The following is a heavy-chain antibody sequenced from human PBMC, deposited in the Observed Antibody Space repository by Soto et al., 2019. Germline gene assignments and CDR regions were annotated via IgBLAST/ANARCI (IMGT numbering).Heavy chain of an antibody. V-gene: IGHV3-9*01. J-gene: IGHJ4*02. Sequence: GGSLRLSCVGTGLNFDDFAMHWVRQAPGKGLEWVSGITWNSRVLAYADSVKGRFTISRDNARNSLYLQMDSLRDEDTALYYCGTGGYDFWSPYCFDSWGQGPLVAVSS. CDR2: ITWNSRVL. D-gene: IGHD3-3*01. CDR3: GTGGYDFWSPYCFDS. CDR1: GLNFDDFA.